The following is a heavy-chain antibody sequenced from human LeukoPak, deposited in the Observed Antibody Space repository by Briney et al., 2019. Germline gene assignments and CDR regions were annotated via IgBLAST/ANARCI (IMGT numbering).Heavy chain of an antibody. D-gene: IGHD1-26*01. Sequence: SETLSLTCTVSGVSISSGSYDWGWLRQPAGKGLEWIERIYTSGSTNYNPSLKSRVTISVDTSKNQFSLKLSSVTATDTAVYYCAREVEEVGATYYFDYWGQGPLATVS. CDR1: GVSISSGSYD. J-gene: IGHJ4*02. CDR2: IYTSGST. V-gene: IGHV4-61*02. CDR3: AREVEEVGATYYFDY.